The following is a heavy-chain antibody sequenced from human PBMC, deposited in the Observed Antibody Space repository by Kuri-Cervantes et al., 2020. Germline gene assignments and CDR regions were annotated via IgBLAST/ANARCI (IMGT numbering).Heavy chain of an antibody. Sequence: GGSLRLSCQGSEFTFSDYYMSWIRQAPGKGLEWLSYISSAGTTIYYADSVKGRFTISRDIFKNTLYLQMNSLRAEDTAVYYCAKNFQQTSMVMDVWGKGTTVTVSS. CDR1: EFTFSDYY. CDR2: ISSAGTTI. CDR3: AKNFQQTSMVMDV. J-gene: IGHJ6*04. V-gene: IGHV3-11*01. D-gene: IGHD3-10*01.